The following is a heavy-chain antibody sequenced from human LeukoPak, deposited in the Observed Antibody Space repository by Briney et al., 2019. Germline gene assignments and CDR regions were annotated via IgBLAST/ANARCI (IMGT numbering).Heavy chain of an antibody. CDR3: ARDLYSSSSESY. CDR2: INPNSGGT. CDR1: GYTFTGYY. V-gene: IGHV1-2*06. J-gene: IGHJ4*02. D-gene: IGHD6-6*01. Sequence: ASVKASCRASGYTFTGYYMHWVRQAPGQGLEWMGRINPNSGGTNYAQKFQGRVTMTRDTSISTAYMELSRLRSDDTAVYYCARDLYSSSSESYWGQGTLVTVSS.